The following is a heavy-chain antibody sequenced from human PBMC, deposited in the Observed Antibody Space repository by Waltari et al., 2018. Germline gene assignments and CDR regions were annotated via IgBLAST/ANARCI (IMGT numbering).Heavy chain of an antibody. Sequence: EGQLVESGGGLVQPGGSLRLSCAASGFTFSDFYMHWVHQAPGKGLVWVSRIKADGSGATYADSVRGRFTISRDNTKSTLYLQMNSLRVDDTAVYYCANHRPGGYGMAVWGQGTTVTVSS. CDR2: IKADGSGA. J-gene: IGHJ6*02. D-gene: IGHD2-15*01. V-gene: IGHV3-74*01. CDR1: GFTFSDFY. CDR3: ANHRPGGYGMAV.